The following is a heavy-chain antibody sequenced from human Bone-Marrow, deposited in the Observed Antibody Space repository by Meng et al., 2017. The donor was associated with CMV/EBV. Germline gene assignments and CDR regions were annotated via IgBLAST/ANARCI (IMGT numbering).Heavy chain of an antibody. Sequence: TFSSCAMHWVRQAPGKGLEGVAVISNYGSNKYYADSVKGRFTISRDNSKKTLYLQMNSLRAEDTAVYYCARDQRRYCSSTSCSVFDYWGQGTLVTVSS. CDR1: TFSSCA. D-gene: IGHD2-2*01. CDR3: ARDQRRYCSSTSCSVFDY. V-gene: IGHV3-30*04. J-gene: IGHJ4*02. CDR2: ISNYGSNK.